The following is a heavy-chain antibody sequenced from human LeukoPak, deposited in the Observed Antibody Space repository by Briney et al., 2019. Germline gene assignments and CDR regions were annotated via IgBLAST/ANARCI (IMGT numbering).Heavy chain of an antibody. D-gene: IGHD3-22*01. V-gene: IGHV4-34*01. CDR3: ARETAPDSSGYSLDY. CDR2: INHSGST. Sequence: SETLSLTCAVYGGSFSGYYWSWIRQPPRKGLEWIGEINHSGSTNYNPSLKSRVTISVDTSKNQFSLKLSSVTAADTAVYYCARETAPDSSGYSLDYRGQGTLVTVSS. CDR1: GGSFSGYY. J-gene: IGHJ4*02.